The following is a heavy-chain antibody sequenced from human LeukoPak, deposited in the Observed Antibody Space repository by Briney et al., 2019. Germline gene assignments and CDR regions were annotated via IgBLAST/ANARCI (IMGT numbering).Heavy chain of an antibody. CDR1: GYTLTELS. J-gene: IGHJ6*02. D-gene: IGHD2-2*01. V-gene: IGHV1-24*01. Sequence: ASVKVSCKVSGYTLTELSMHWVRQAPGKGLEWMGGFDPEDGETIYAQKFQGRVTMTEDTSTDTAYMELSSLRSEDTAVYYCATVGYCSSTSCSDYYGMDVWGQGTTVTVSS. CDR2: FDPEDGET. CDR3: ATVGYCSSTSCSDYYGMDV.